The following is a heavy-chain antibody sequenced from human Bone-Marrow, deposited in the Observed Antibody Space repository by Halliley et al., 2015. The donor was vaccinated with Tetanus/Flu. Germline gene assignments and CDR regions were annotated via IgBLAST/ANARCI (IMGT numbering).Heavy chain of an antibody. D-gene: IGHD3-22*01. Sequence: YYADSVRGRFTISRDNSEHSLYLQMNSLGTEDTALYYCAKDIKSRDLHYDSSDFHTYNWFDSWGQGTLVTVSS. CDR3: AKDIKSRDLHYDSSDFHTYNWFDS. J-gene: IGHJ5*01. V-gene: IGHV3-43*01.